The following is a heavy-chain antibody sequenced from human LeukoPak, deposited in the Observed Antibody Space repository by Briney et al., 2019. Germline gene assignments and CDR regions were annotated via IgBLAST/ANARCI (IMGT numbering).Heavy chain of an antibody. CDR2: IIPILGIA. CDR3: ASVSEISGSYYFGAFDI. D-gene: IGHD1-26*01. Sequence: SVKVSCKASGYTFTSYAISWVRQAPGQGLEWMGRIIPILGIANYAQKFQGRVTITADKSTSTAYMELSSLRSEDTAVYYCASVSEISGSYYFGAFDIWGQGTMVTVSS. J-gene: IGHJ3*02. CDR1: GYTFTSYA. V-gene: IGHV1-69*04.